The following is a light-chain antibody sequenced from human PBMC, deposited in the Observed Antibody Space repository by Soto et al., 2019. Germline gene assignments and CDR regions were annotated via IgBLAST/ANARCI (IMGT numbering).Light chain of an antibody. CDR1: QGISSY. V-gene: IGKV1-9*01. CDR3: QQLVT. CDR2: AAS. Sequence: DIQLTQSPSFLSASVGDRVTITCRASQGISSYLAWYQQKPGKAPKLLIYAASTLQSGVPSRFSGSGSGTXFTLXISSLQPEDFATYYCQQLVTFGQGTKLEIK. J-gene: IGKJ2*01.